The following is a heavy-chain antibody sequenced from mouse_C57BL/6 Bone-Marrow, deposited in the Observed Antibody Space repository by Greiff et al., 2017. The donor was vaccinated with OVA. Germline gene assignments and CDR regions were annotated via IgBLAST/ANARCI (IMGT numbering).Heavy chain of an antibody. CDR2: IRSTRSTSSP. Sequence: EVQGVESGGGLVQPKGSLKLSCAASGFTFNTYAMHWVRQAPGKGLEWVSLIRSTRSTSSPYYAYSVKDRFTISRDDSQSMLYLQMNNLKTEDTAMYYCVRDRGSYEDYWGQGTSVTVSS. D-gene: IGHD1-1*02. V-gene: IGHV10-3*01. J-gene: IGHJ4*01. CDR3: VRDRGSYEDY. CDR1: GFTFNTYA.